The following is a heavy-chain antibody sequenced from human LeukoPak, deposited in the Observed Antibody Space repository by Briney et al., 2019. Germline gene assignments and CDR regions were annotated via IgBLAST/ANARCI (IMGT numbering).Heavy chain of an antibody. CDR3: ARRRTYYYGSGSYHYMDV. D-gene: IGHD3-10*01. Sequence: PSETLSLTCAVYGGSFSGYYWSWIRRPPGKGLEWIGEINHSGSTNYNPSLKSRVTISVDTSKNQFSLKLSSVTAADTAVYYCARRRTYYYGSGSYHYMDVWGKGTTVTVSS. V-gene: IGHV4-34*01. CDR1: GGSFSGYY. J-gene: IGHJ6*03. CDR2: INHSGST.